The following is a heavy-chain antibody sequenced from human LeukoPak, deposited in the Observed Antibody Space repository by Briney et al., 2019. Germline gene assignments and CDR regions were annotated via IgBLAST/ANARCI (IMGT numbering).Heavy chain of an antibody. CDR2: IYYSGST. Sequence: SETLSLTCTVSGGSISSYYWSWIRQPPGKGLEWIGYIYYSGSTNYNPSLKSRVTISVDTSKNQFSLKLSSVTAADTAVYYCARGGGGSSGYTDYWDQGTLVTVSS. D-gene: IGHD3-22*01. V-gene: IGHV4-59*12. J-gene: IGHJ4*02. CDR1: GGSISSYY. CDR3: ARGGGGSSGYTDY.